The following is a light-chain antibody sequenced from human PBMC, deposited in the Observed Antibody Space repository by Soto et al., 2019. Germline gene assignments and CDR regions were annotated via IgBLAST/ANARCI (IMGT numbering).Light chain of an antibody. CDR3: QQRSNWPLT. CDR2: GAS. CDR1: QSVSSSY. V-gene: IGKV3D-20*02. J-gene: IGKJ4*01. Sequence: EIVLTQSPGTLSLSPGERATLSCRASQSVSSSYLAWYQQKPGQAPRLLIYGASNRATGIPARFNGSGSGTDFALTISSLEPEDFALYYCQQRSNWPLTFGGGTKVEIK.